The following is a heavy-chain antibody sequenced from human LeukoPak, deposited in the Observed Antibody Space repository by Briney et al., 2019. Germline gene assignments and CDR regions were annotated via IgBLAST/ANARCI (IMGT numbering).Heavy chain of an antibody. Sequence: GGSLRLSCAASGFTFSSYAMSWVRQAPGKGLEWGSAISGSGGSTYYADSVKGGFTISRDNSKNTLYLQINSLRAGDTAVYYCAKDVRPAQNYFDYWGQGTLVTVSS. CDR1: GFTFSSYA. V-gene: IGHV3-23*01. CDR2: ISGSGGST. J-gene: IGHJ4*02. CDR3: AKDVRPAQNYFDY.